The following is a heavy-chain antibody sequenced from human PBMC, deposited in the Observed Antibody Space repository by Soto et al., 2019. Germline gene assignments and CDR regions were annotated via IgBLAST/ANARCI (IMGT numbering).Heavy chain of an antibody. V-gene: IGHV3-30*18. CDR1: GFTFSTYG. CDR2: ISNGGSDQ. J-gene: IGHJ4*02. D-gene: IGHD6-13*01. Sequence: GGSLRLSCASSGFTFSTYGMHWVRQVPGKGLEWVAVISNGGSDQYYGDSVKGRFTVSRDNSKNMLYLQMNSLRPEDTAVYYCAKRFSSSWSIDFWGQGTLVTVSS. CDR3: AKRFSSSWSIDF.